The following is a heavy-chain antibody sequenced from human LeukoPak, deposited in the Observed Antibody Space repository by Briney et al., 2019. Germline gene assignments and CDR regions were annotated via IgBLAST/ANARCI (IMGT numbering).Heavy chain of an antibody. CDR3: ARDHNWGPDY. J-gene: IGHJ4*02. V-gene: IGHV1-2*02. CDR1: GYTFTGYY. Sequence: ASVKVSCKASGYTFTGYYMHWVRQAPGQGLEWMGWINANTGVTHYAVKFQGRVTITRDTSISTVYMDLSSLQSDDTAVYYCARDHNWGPDYWGQGTLVLVSS. CDR2: INANTGVT. D-gene: IGHD7-27*01.